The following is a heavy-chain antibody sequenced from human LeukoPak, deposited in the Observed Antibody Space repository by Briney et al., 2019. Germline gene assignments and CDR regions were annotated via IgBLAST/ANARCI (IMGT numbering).Heavy chain of an antibody. CDR2: ISGRGHVM. CDR3: ARDGADYVVTDGFDI. J-gene: IGHJ3*02. V-gene: IGHV3-11*01. Sequence: GGSLRLSCAASGFTFSDYYMSWIRQAPGKGLEWLSYISGRGHVMYYANSVKGRFTISRDNAKSSLYLQMNSLRAEDTAVYYCARDGADYVVTDGFDIWGQGTMVTVSS. CDR1: GFTFSDYY. D-gene: IGHD4/OR15-4a*01.